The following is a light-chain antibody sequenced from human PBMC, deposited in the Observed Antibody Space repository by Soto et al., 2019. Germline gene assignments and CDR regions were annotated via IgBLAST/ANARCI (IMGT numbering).Light chain of an antibody. Sequence: DIVMTQSPDSLAVSLGERATINCKSSQSVLYSSNNKNYLAWYQQKPGQAPRLLIFGASYRATGIPARFSGSGSGTEFTLTISSLQSEDFAVYYCQQYNNWPPTWTFGQGTKVDIK. J-gene: IGKJ1*01. CDR1: QSVLYSSNNKNY. CDR3: QQYNNWPPTWT. V-gene: IGKV4-1*01. CDR2: GAS.